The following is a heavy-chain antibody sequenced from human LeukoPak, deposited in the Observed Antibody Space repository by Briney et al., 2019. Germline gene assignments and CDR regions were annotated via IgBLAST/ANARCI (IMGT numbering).Heavy chain of an antibody. Sequence: SETLSLTCIVSGGSISGSSYYWGWIRQPPGKGLEWIGSFFYSGSTYYNPSLKSRVTISVDTSKNQFSLKLSSVTAADTAVYYCARHPYLTTPFDYWGQGTLVTVSS. CDR1: GGSISGSSYY. CDR2: FFYSGST. J-gene: IGHJ4*02. CDR3: ARHPYLTTPFDY. D-gene: IGHD4-11*01. V-gene: IGHV4-39*01.